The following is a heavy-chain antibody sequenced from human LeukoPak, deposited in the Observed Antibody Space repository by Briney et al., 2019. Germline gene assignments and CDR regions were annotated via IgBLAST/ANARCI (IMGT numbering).Heavy chain of an antibody. CDR1: GGSISSSSYY. CDR2: IYYSGST. V-gene: IGHV4-39*01. D-gene: IGHD3-10*01. CDR3: ARHPYYGSGSYDPFDY. Sequence: SETLSLTCTVSGGSISSSSYYWGWIRQPPGKGLEWIGSIYYSGSTYYNPSLKSRVTISVDTSKNQFSLKLSSVTAVDTAVYYCARHPYYGSGSYDPFDYWGQGTLVTVSS. J-gene: IGHJ4*02.